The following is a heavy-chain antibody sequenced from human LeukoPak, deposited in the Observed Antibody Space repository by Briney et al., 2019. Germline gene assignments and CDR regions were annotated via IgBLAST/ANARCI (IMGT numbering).Heavy chain of an antibody. V-gene: IGHV1-69*13. J-gene: IGHJ3*02. Sequence: SVKVSCTASGGTFSSYAISWVRQAPGQGLEWMGGIIPIFGTANYAQKFQGRVTITADESTSTAYMEPSSLRAEDTAVYYCARDGHGNTYYYDTNGYPVHAFDIWGQGTMVTVSS. CDR1: GGTFSSYA. D-gene: IGHD3-22*01. CDR2: IIPIFGTA. CDR3: ARDGHGNTYYYDTNGYPVHAFDI.